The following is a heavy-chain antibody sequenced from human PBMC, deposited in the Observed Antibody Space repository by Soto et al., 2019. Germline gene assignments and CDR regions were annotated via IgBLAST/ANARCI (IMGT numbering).Heavy chain of an antibody. CDR1: GGSFSGYY. Sequence: QVQLQQWGAGLLKPSETLSLTCAVYGGSFSGYYWSWIRQPPGKGLEWIGEINHSGSTNYNPSLKSRVTISVDTSKNQFSLKLSSVTAADTAVYYCARGPGGYSYGYGGRLDDWGQGTLVTVSS. CDR3: ARGPGGYSYGYGGRLDD. V-gene: IGHV4-34*01. CDR2: INHSGST. D-gene: IGHD5-18*01. J-gene: IGHJ4*02.